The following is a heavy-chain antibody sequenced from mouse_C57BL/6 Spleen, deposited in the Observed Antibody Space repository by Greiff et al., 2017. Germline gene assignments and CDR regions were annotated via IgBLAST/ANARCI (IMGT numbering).Heavy chain of an antibody. CDR2: IWSDGST. CDR3: ARHYDYEGVGYFDV. D-gene: IGHD2-4*01. V-gene: IGHV2-6-1*01. CDR1: GFSLTSYG. Sequence: VKLMESGPGLVAPSGFSLTSYGVHWVRQPPGKGREWLVVIWSDGSTTYNSALKSRLSISKDNSKSQVFLKMNSLQTDDTAMYYCARHYDYEGVGYFDVWGTGTTVTVSS. J-gene: IGHJ1*03.